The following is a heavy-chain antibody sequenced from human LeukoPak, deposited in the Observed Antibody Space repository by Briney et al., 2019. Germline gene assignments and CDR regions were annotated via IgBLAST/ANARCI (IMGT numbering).Heavy chain of an antibody. CDR2: INHSGST. CDR1: GGSFSGYY. D-gene: IGHD3-22*01. CDR3: ARLGKIYYDSSGYYGFDY. J-gene: IGHJ4*02. V-gene: IGHV4-34*01. Sequence: SETLSLTCAVYGGSFSGYYWSWIRQPPGKGLEWIGEINHSGSTNYNPSLKSRVTISVDTSKNQFSLKLSSVTAADTAVYYCARLGKIYYDSSGYYGFDYWGQGTLVTVSS.